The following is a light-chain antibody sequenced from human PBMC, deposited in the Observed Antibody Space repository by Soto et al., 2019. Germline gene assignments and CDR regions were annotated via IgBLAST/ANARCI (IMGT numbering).Light chain of an antibody. V-gene: IGKV1-9*01. CDR1: QDIAIY. CDR3: QQSYSTPGYT. Sequence: IQLTQSPSSLSASVGDRVTITCRASQDIAIYLAWYQQKPGEAPKLLIYAASTLYGGVPSRFSGSGSGTDFALTITSLQAVDFATYYCQQSYSTPGYTFGQGTKVDIK. J-gene: IGKJ2*01. CDR2: AAS.